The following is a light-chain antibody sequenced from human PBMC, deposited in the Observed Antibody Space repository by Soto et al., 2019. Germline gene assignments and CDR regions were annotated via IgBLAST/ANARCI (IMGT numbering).Light chain of an antibody. CDR3: QQYGSSYMYT. V-gene: IGKV3-20*01. CDR1: QSVSSNY. Sequence: EIVLTQSPGTLSLSPGERATLSCRASQSVSSNYLAWYQQKPGQAPRLLIYGASYRATGIPDRFSGSGSGTDFTLTISRLELEDFGVYSCQQYGSSYMYTFGQGTKLEIK. J-gene: IGKJ2*01. CDR2: GAS.